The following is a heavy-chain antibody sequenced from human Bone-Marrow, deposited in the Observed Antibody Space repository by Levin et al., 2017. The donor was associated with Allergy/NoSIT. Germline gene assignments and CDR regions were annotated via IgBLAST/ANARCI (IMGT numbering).Heavy chain of an antibody. CDR2: IIPIFGTA. Sequence: SVKVSCKASGGTFSHYSITWVRQAPGQGLEWMGGIIPIFGTANYAQKFQGRVTVTADESTSTAYMELNSLRSEDTAMYYCASRSAYSDGHYHFDYWGQGTLVTVSS. CDR1: GGTFSHYS. CDR3: ASRSAYSDGHYHFDY. J-gene: IGHJ4*02. V-gene: IGHV1-69*13. D-gene: IGHD5-18*01.